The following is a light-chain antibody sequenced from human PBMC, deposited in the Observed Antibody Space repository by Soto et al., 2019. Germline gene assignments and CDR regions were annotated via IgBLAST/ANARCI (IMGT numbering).Light chain of an antibody. V-gene: IGKV1-39*01. J-gene: IGKJ5*01. CDR2: AAS. Sequence: DIQMTQSPSSLSASVRDRVTITCRASQNVNYYLNWYRQKPGKAPELLIYAASNLQSGVPSRFSGSGSGTDYTLTISSLQPEDFATYYCQQTYSAPITFGQGTRLEIK. CDR1: QNVNYY. CDR3: QQTYSAPIT.